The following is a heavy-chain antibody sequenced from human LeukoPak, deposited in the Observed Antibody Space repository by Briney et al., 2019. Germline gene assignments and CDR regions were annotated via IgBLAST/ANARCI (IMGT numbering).Heavy chain of an antibody. D-gene: IGHD3-3*01. V-gene: IGHV4-61*01. CDR2: IYYSGST. J-gene: IGHJ4*02. CDR3: AREDFWSGYYGY. CDR1: GYSISSGYY. Sequence: SETLSLTCTVSGYSISSGYYWGWIRQPPGKGLEWIGYIYYSGSTNYNPSLKSRVTISVDTSKNQFSLKLSSVTAADTAVYYCAREDFWSGYYGYWGQGTLVTVSS.